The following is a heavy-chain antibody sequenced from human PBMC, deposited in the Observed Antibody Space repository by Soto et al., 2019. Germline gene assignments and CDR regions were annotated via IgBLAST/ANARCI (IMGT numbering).Heavy chain of an antibody. J-gene: IGHJ6*02. CDR3: TREWRGYYDFWSGYFENGMDV. CDR2: IRSKAYGGTT. CDR1: GFTFGDYA. V-gene: IGHV3-49*03. D-gene: IGHD3-3*01. Sequence: PGGSLRLSCTASGFTFGDYAVSWFRQAPGKGLEWVGFIRSKAYGGTTEYAASVKGRFTISRDDSKSIAYLQMNSLKTEDTAVYYCTREWRGYYDFWSGYFENGMDVWGQGTTVTVSS.